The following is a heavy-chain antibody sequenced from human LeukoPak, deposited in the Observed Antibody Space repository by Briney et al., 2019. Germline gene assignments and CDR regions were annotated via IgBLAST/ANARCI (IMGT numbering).Heavy chain of an antibody. J-gene: IGHJ5*02. CDR3: ARCLPEEEFVPTVRFLEWLTAETNWFDP. CDR2: IYPGDSDT. Sequence: GESLKISCKGSGYSFTIYWIGWVRQMPGKGLGWMGIIYPGDSDTRYSPSFQGQVTISADKSISTAYLQWSSLKASDTAMYYCARCLPEEEFVPTVRFLEWLTAETNWFDPWGQGTLVTVSS. D-gene: IGHD3-3*01. V-gene: IGHV5-51*01. CDR1: GYSFTIYW.